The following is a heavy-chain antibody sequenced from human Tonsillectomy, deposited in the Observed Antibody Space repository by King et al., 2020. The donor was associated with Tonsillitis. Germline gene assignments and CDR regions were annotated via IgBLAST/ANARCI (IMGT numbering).Heavy chain of an antibody. CDR2: ISYRGNA. D-gene: IGHD6-13*01. CDR1: GGSITSDHYY. CDR3: AKNFIPSAAAYDYYYGLDV. V-gene: IGHV4-31*03. Sequence: QLQESGPGLVKPSQTLSLVCTVSGGSITSDHYYWSWVRQHPGKGLEWIGYISYRGNAYYNPSLKSRANISVETSKNQFSLNLISVTTADTAVYYCAKNFIPSAAAYDYYYGLDVWGQGTTVAVSS. J-gene: IGHJ6*02.